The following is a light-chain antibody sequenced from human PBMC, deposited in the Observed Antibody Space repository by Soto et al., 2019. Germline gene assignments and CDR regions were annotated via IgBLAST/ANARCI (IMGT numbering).Light chain of an antibody. J-gene: IGKJ1*01. V-gene: IGKV3-15*01. CDR1: QSVSSY. CDR3: QQYNNWPRK. CDR2: GAS. Sequence: IVLTHSPATLSLSPWERATLSFRASQSVSSYLAWYQQRPGQAPRLLISGASTRAAGISDRFRGSGSGTEFTLTISSLRSEDFAVYYCQQYNNWPRKFGQGTKVDIK.